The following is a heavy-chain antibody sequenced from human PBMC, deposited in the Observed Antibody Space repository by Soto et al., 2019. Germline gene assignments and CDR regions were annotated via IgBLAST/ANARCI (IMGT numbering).Heavy chain of an antibody. CDR1: GGSISSSSYY. V-gene: IGHV4-39*01. CDR3: ARQGRLIWFGELLFQYYYYGMDV. D-gene: IGHD3-10*01. Sequence: SETLSLTCTVSGGSISSSSYYWGWIRQPPGKGLEWIGSIYYSGSTYYNPSLKSRVTISVDTSKNQFSLKLSSVTAADTAVYYCARQGRLIWFGELLFQYYYYGMDVWGQGTTVTVSS. CDR2: IYYSGST. J-gene: IGHJ6*02.